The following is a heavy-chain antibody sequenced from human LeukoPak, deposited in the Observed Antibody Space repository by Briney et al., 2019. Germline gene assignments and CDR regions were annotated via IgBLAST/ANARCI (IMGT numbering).Heavy chain of an antibody. CDR1: GFTFSGYA. D-gene: IGHD3-3*01. J-gene: IGHJ6*02. CDR2: ISHDGNNK. Sequence: GGSLRLSCAASGFTFSGYAMHWVRQAPGKGLEWVAVISHDGNNKYYADSVKGRVTISRDNSKNTVSLEMNSLRVEDTAMYYCARLDYDFWSGNYYYGMDVWGQGTTVTVSS. CDR3: ARLDYDFWSGNYYYGMDV. V-gene: IGHV3-30-3*01.